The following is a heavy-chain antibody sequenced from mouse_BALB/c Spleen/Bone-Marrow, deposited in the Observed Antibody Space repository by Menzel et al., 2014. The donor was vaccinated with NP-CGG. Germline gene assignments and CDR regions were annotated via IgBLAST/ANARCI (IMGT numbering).Heavy chain of an antibody. J-gene: IGHJ3*01. CDR3: ARQSYEGFAY. CDR2: ISNGGGST. CDR1: GFTFSSYT. V-gene: IGHV5-12-2*01. Sequence: EVHLVESGGNLVQPGGSLKLSCAASGFTFSSYTMSWVRQTPEKRLEWVAYISNGGGSTYYPDTVKGRFTISRDNATNTLYLQVSSLKSEDTAMYYCARQSYEGFAYWGQGTLVTVSA. D-gene: IGHD2-3*01.